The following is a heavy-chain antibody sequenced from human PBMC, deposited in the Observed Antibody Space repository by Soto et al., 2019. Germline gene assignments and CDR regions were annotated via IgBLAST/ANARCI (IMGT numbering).Heavy chain of an antibody. CDR3: ARLRSNMDV. CDR2: INHSGST. Sequence: PSETLSLTCAVYGGSFSGYYWSWIRQPPGKGLEWIGEINHSGSTNYNPSLKSRVTISVDTSKNQFSLKLSSVTAADTAVHYCARLRSNMDVWGKGTTVTV. CDR1: GGSFSGYY. J-gene: IGHJ6*03. D-gene: IGHD3-10*01. V-gene: IGHV4-34*01.